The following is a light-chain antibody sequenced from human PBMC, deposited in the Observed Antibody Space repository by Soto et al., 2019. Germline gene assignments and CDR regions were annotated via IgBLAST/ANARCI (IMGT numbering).Light chain of an antibody. V-gene: IGKV3-15*01. CDR2: GAS. CDR3: QQYNNWPIT. Sequence: EVVLTQSPATLSVSPGQRSTLSCRASQSVGSTLAWYHQKPGQAPSLLIYGASTRATGIPARFSGSGSGTEFTLTISSLQSEDFAVYYCQQYNNWPITFGQGTRREIK. J-gene: IGKJ5*01. CDR1: QSVGST.